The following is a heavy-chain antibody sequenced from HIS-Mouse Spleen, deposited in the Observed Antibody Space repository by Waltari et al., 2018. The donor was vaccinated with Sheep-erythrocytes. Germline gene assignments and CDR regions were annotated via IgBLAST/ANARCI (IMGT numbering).Heavy chain of an antibody. V-gene: IGHV3-53*01. CDR3: ARGHPDYGDYDAFDI. D-gene: IGHD4-17*01. J-gene: IGHJ3*02. Sequence: EVQLVESGGGLIQPGGSLRLSCSASGFTVSSNYMSWVRHAAWKGLCVVSVIYSGGSTYDEDSVKGRFTISRDNSKNTLYLQMNSLRAEDTAVYYCARGHPDYGDYDAFDIWGQGTMVTVSS. CDR2: IYSGGST. CDR1: GFTVSSNY.